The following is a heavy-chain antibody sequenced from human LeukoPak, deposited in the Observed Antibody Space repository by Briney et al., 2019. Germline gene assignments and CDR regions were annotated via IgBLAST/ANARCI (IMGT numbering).Heavy chain of an antibody. J-gene: IGHJ6*02. V-gene: IGHV1-69*05. CDR2: IIPVFGTA. D-gene: IGHD4-17*01. CDR1: GGTFSSYA. CDR3: ARDGDYYYGMDV. Sequence: GASVKVSCKASGGTFSSYAISWVRQAPGQGLEWMGGIIPVFGTANYAQKFQGRVTMTRDTSTSTVYMELSSLRSEDTAVYYCARDGDYYYGMDVWGQGATVTVSS.